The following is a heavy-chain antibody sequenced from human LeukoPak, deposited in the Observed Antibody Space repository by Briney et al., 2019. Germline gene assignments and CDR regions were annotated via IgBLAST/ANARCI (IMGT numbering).Heavy chain of an antibody. Sequence: PSETLSLTCTVSGGSISSGGYYWSWIRQHPGKGLEWIGYIYYSGSTYYNPSLKSRVTISVDTSKNQFSLKLSSVTAADTAVYYCARGSVVVPAAISYWGQGTLVTVSS. CDR3: ARGSVVVPAAISY. J-gene: IGHJ4*02. D-gene: IGHD2-2*01. CDR1: GGSISSGGYY. V-gene: IGHV4-31*03. CDR2: IYYSGST.